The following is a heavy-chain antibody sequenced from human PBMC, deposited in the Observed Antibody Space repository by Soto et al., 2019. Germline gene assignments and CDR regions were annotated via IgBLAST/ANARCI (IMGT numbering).Heavy chain of an antibody. V-gene: IGHV4-30-2*02. D-gene: IGHD3-3*01. CDR3: VREAPSDMSIFAL. CDR1: ESSISGNGFS. Sequence: LFVTYGVSESSISGNGFSSSWIRQPPGKGLEWIGYIYHSGSTYYNPSLKSRVTMTRDKSITTVYMELSRLRSDDTGVYFCVREAPSDMSIFALWGPG. J-gene: IGHJ4*02. CDR2: IYHSGST.